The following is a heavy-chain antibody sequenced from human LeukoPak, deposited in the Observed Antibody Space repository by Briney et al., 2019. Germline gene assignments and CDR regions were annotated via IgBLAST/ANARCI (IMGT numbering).Heavy chain of an antibody. V-gene: IGHV4-30-2*01. J-gene: IGHJ4*02. CDR3: ARAYYYDSSGYYYVRRTPSYYFDY. CDR1: GGSISSGGYS. D-gene: IGHD3-22*01. Sequence: SETLSLTCAVSGGSISSGGYSWSWIRQPPGKGLEWIGYIYHSGSTYYNPPLKSRVTISVDRSKNQFSLKLSSVTAADTAVYYCARAYYYDSSGYYYVRRTPSYYFDYWGQGTLVTVSS. CDR2: IYHSGST.